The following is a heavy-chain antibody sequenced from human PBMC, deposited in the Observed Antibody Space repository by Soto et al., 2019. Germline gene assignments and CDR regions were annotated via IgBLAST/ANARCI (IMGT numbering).Heavy chain of an antibody. V-gene: IGHV2-5*01. CDR1: GFSLSTSGVG. J-gene: IGHJ4*02. Sequence: QITLKESGPTLVKPTQTLTLTCTFSGFSLSTSGVGVGWIRQPPVKDLEWLGIIYWNDDKGYSPPLKSRLTITKDTSNNQVVLTMTNMDPVDTARYYCAHNFPREEFPEYWGQGTLVTVSS. CDR2: IYWNDDK. CDR3: AHNFPREEFPEY. D-gene: IGHD3-10*01.